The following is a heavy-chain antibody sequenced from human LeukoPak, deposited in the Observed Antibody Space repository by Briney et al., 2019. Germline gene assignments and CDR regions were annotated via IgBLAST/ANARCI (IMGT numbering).Heavy chain of an antibody. J-gene: IGHJ6*03. CDR3: ARDMDFWTGGLYYYYMDV. CDR2: ISSSSSYI. V-gene: IGHV3-21*01. CDR1: GFTFSSYS. D-gene: IGHD3/OR15-3a*01. Sequence: PGGSLRLSCAASGFTFSSYSMNWVRQARGKGLEWVSAISSSSSYIYYADSVKGRFTISRDNAKNSLYLQMNSLRAEDTAVYYCARDMDFWTGGLYYYYMDVWGKGTTVTVSS.